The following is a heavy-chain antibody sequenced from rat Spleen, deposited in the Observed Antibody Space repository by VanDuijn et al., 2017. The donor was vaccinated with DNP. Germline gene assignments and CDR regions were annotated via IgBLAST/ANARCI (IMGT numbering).Heavy chain of an antibody. J-gene: IGHJ4*01. CDR1: GFIFSDFY. CDR3: TRHRTIMPYYYAMDA. V-gene: IGHV5-25*01. CDR2: ISPSGGTP. Sequence: EVQLVESGGGPVQPGRSLKLSCVASGFIFSDFYMAWVRQAPKKGLEWVASISPSGGTPYYRDSVKGRFTISRDNAQSTLYLQMDSLRSEDTATYYCTRHRTIMPYYYAMDAWGQGASVTVSS. D-gene: IGHD1-12*01.